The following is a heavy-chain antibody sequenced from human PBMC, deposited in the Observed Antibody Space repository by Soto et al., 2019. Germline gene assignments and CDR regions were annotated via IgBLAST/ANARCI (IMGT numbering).Heavy chain of an antibody. Sequence: QVQLVQSGAEVKKPGSSVKVSCKASGGTFSSYAISWVRQAPGQGLEWMGGIIPISDTTNYAQKFQGRVTSAADESTSTASMGLSSLRSEDTAVYYCARSQGSSTSLEIYYYYYYGMDVWGQGTTVTVSS. J-gene: IGHJ6*02. CDR2: IIPISDTT. D-gene: IGHD2-2*01. V-gene: IGHV1-69*01. CDR3: ARSQGSSTSLEIYYYYYYGMDV. CDR1: GGTFSSYA.